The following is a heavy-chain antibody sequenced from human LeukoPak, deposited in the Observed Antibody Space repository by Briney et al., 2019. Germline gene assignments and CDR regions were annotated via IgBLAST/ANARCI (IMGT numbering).Heavy chain of an antibody. CDR2: SNAGNGNT. V-gene: IGHV1-3*02. Sequence: ASVNVSCKASGYTFTSYAMHWVRQAPGQRLEWMGWSNAGNGNTKYSQEFQGRVTITRDTSASTAYMELSSLRSEDMAVYYCARESGSHLGYDYWGQGTLVTVSS. D-gene: IGHD1-26*01. CDR1: GYTFTSYA. CDR3: ARESGSHLGYDY. J-gene: IGHJ4*02.